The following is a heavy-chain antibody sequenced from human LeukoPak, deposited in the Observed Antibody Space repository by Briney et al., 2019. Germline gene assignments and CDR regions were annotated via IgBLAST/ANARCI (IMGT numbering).Heavy chain of an antibody. CDR3: ARDSEEVSALDY. CDR1: GYTFTNYY. V-gene: IGHV1-46*01. D-gene: IGHD5/OR15-5a*01. J-gene: IGHJ4*02. CDR2: IHPSGGST. Sequence: ASVKVSCKASGYTFTNYYIHWVRQAPGQGLEWMGLIHPSGGSTSYAQSFQGRVTMTRDTSTSTIYMDLSSLKSEDTAVYYCARDSEEVSALDYWGQGTLVTVSS.